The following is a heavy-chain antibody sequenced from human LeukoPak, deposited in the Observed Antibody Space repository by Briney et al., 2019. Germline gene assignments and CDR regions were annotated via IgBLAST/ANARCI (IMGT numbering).Heavy chain of an antibody. Sequence: PSQTLSLTCTVFGGSISSGGYYWSWIRQHPGKGLEWIGEINHSGSTNYNPSLESRVTISVDTSKNQFSLKLSPLTAADTAVYYCVPTEPEVAARGADYFDYWGQGTLVTVSS. V-gene: IGHV4-31*03. J-gene: IGHJ4*02. CDR3: VPTEPEVAARGADYFDY. CDR1: GGSISSGGYY. CDR2: INHSGST. D-gene: IGHD6-6*01.